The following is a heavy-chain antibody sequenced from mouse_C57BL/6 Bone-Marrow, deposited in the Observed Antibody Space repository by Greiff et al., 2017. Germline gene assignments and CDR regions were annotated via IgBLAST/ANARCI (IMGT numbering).Heavy chain of an antibody. CDR1: GFTFSSYG. CDR2: ISSGGSYT. D-gene: IGHD2-4*01. V-gene: IGHV5-6*01. J-gene: IGHJ4*01. CDR3: ARRNYDYDAGLYYYAMDY. Sequence: EVQGVESGGDLVKPGGSLKLSCAASGFTFSSYGMSWVRQTPDKRLEWVATISSGGSYTYYPDSVKGRFTISRDNAKNTLYLQMSSLKSEDTAMYYCARRNYDYDAGLYYYAMDYWGQGTSVTVSS.